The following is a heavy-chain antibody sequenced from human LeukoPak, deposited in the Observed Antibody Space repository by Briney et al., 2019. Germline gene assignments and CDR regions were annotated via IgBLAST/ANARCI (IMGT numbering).Heavy chain of an antibody. D-gene: IGHD2-15*01. Sequence: GGSLRLSCAASGFTFSSYGMHWVRQAPGKGLEWVAVISYDGSNKYYPDSVKGRFTISRDNSKNTLYLQMSSLRAEDTAVYYCAKDRGYCSGGSCYWGFYFDYWGQGTLVAVSS. V-gene: IGHV3-30*18. CDR3: AKDRGYCSGGSCYWGFYFDY. J-gene: IGHJ4*02. CDR2: ISYDGSNK. CDR1: GFTFSSYG.